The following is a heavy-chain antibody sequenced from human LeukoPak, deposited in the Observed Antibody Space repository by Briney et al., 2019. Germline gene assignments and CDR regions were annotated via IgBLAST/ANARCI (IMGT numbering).Heavy chain of an antibody. CDR2: IYYSGST. D-gene: IGHD6-13*01. Sequence: SETLSVTCTVPGGSISSYYWSWIRQPPGKGLEWIGYIYYSGSTNYNPSLKSRVTISVDTSKNQFSLKLSSVTAADTAVYYCARAVSSSWYWLFGPTAERVFDPWGQGTLVTVSS. V-gene: IGHV4-59*01. CDR3: ARAVSSSWYWLFGPTAERVFDP. CDR1: GGSISSYY. J-gene: IGHJ5*02.